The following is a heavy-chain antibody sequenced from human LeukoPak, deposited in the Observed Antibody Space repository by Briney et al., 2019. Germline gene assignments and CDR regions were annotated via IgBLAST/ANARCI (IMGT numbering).Heavy chain of an antibody. CDR2: INPNSGGT. CDR1: GYTFTGYY. CDR3: ARGGEGGSGSYYVDY. Sequence: ASVKVSCKASGYTFTGYYMHWVRQAPGQGLEWVGWINPNSGGTNYAQKFQGWVTMTRDTSISTAYMELSRLRSDDTAVYYCARGGEGGSGSYYVDYWGQGTLVTVSS. V-gene: IGHV1-2*04. D-gene: IGHD3-10*01. J-gene: IGHJ4*02.